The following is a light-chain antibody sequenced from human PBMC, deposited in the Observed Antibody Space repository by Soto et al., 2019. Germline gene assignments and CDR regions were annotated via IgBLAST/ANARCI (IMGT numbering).Light chain of an antibody. V-gene: IGKV3D-15*01. CDR3: QQYGNWPPFT. Sequence: EIVMTQSPATLSVSPGERATHSCRASQNIDSNLGWYQQKPGQAPRLLIYGASTRATGIPGRFSGSGSGTEFTLTISSLQSDDSALYYCQQYGNWPPFTFGGGTKVEI. CDR1: QNIDSN. J-gene: IGKJ4*01. CDR2: GAS.